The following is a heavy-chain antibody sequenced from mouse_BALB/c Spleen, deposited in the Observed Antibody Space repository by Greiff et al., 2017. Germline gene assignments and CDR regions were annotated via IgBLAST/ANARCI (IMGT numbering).Heavy chain of an antibody. CDR3: ARGGITNFDY. D-gene: IGHD2-4*01. CDR2: ISSGGST. V-gene: IGHV5-6-5*01. CDR1: GFTFSSYA. Sequence: EVKLMESGGGLVKPGGSLKLSCAASGFTFSSYAMSWVRQTPEKRLEWVASISSGGSTYYPDSVKGRFTISRDNARNILYLQMSSLRSEDTAMYYCARGGITNFDYWGQGTTLTVSS. J-gene: IGHJ2*01.